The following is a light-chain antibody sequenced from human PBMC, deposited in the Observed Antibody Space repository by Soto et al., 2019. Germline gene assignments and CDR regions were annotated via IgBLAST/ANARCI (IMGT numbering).Light chain of an antibody. CDR2: DAS. CDR1: QDIIDY. J-gene: IGKJ4*01. V-gene: IGKV1-33*01. CDR3: QHYDNLPT. Sequence: DVQMTQSPSSLSASVGDRVTITCQASQDIIDYLNWYQQKPGKAPKLLIYDASNLETGVPSRFSGSGSGTYFTFTISRLQPEDIATYYCQHYDNLPTFGGGTKVEIK.